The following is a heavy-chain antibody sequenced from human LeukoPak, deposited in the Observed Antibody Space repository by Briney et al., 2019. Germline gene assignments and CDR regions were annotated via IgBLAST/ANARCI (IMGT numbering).Heavy chain of an antibody. CDR3: ARDIIRGVGATIGWFDP. Sequence: RASVKVSCKASGYTFTSYYMHWVRQAPGQGLEWMGTINPSGGSTSYAQKFQGRVTMTRDMSTSTVYMELSSLRSEDTAVYYCARDIIRGVGATIGWFDPWGQGTLVTVSS. J-gene: IGHJ5*02. CDR1: GYTFTSYY. D-gene: IGHD1-26*01. CDR2: INPSGGST. V-gene: IGHV1-46*01.